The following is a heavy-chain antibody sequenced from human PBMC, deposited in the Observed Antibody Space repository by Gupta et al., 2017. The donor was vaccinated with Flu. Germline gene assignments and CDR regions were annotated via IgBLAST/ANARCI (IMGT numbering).Heavy chain of an antibody. CDR3: AKERGYANNYFHY. V-gene: IGHV3-11*01. CDR2: ISGDAGSVK. J-gene: IGHJ4*02. CDR1: GFTFRDYA. Sequence: QVQLVESGGGLVKPGGSVRLSCVASGFTFRDYAMSWIRQAPGKGLEWISYISGDAGSVKSYADSMKGRFTISRDSPSNSIYLEINNLRAEDTAVYYCAKERGYANNYFHYWGQGTLVTVSS. D-gene: IGHD5-12*01.